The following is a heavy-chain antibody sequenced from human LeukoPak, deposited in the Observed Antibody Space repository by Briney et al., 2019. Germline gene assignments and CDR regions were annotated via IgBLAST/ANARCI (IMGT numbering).Heavy chain of an antibody. CDR3: ARPLFRGYIFGWGY. Sequence: SETLSLTCTVSGVSIRNYYWSWIRQPPGKGLEWIGYVYYSGSTNYNPSLKSRVSISLDTSKNQVSLNLTSVTAADTAVYYCARPLFRGYIFGWGYWGQGTLVTVSS. V-gene: IGHV4-59*01. J-gene: IGHJ4*02. D-gene: IGHD5-18*01. CDR2: VYYSGST. CDR1: GVSIRNYY.